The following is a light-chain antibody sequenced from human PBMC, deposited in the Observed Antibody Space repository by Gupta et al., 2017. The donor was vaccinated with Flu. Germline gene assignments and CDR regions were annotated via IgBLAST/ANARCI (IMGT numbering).Light chain of an antibody. V-gene: IGLV1-40*01. CDR1: SPNFGAGYD. CDR3: QSYDISLSGSV. J-gene: IGLJ3*02. CDR2: GNS. Sequence: QSMLTQPPSVSGAPGQRLTISCTGTSPNFGAGYDVHWYQQLPGTAPNLLIYGNSNRASGVPDRFSGSKSGTSASLATTGLQAEDEADYYCQSYDISLSGSVFGGGTKLTVL.